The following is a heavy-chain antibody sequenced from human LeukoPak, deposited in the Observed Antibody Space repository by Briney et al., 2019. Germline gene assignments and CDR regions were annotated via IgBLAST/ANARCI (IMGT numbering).Heavy chain of an antibody. J-gene: IGHJ4*02. CDR3: AKGGGSYFFDY. D-gene: IGHD2-15*01. CDR2: ISISVGST. CDR1: GFTFSDYA. V-gene: IGHV3-23*01. Sequence: GGSLRLSCAASGFTFSDYAMSWVRQAPGKGREWVSAISISVGSTYYADSVKGRFTISRDNSKNTLYVQMNSLRAEDTAVYYCAKGGGSYFFDYWGQGTLVTVAS.